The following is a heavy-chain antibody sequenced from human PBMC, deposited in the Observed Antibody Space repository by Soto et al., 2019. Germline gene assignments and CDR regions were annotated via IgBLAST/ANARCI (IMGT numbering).Heavy chain of an antibody. J-gene: IGHJ6*02. D-gene: IGHD2-21*02. CDR3: ARDLWGYCGTDCYPLDV. V-gene: IGHV4-59*11. CDR1: GGSISGHY. Sequence: SETLSLTCTVSGGSISGHYWSWIRQHPGKGLEWIGYMYNTGSTVYNPSFKSRVTISVDTSKNQFSLKLNSVTAADTAVYYCARDLWGYCGTDCYPLDVWGQGTTVTVSS. CDR2: MYNTGST.